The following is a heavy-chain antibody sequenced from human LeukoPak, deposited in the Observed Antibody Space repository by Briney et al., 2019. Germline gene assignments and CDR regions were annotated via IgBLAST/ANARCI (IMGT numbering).Heavy chain of an antibody. CDR2: IYSCGST. Sequence: GGSLRLSCAASGFTVSSNYMSWVRQAPGKGLEWVSVIYSCGSTYYADSVKGRFTISRDNSKNTLFLQMNILRAEDTAVYYCARAAYDSSGYLTLWGQGTLVAVSS. J-gene: IGHJ4*02. CDR3: ARAAYDSSGYLTL. V-gene: IGHV3-66*03. D-gene: IGHD3-22*01. CDR1: GFTVSSNY.